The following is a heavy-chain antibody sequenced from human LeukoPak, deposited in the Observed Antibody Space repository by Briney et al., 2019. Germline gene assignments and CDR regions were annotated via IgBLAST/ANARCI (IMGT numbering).Heavy chain of an antibody. CDR1: GYTLTSFG. D-gene: IGHD1-26*01. J-gene: IGHJ4*02. V-gene: IGHV1-18*01. CDR2: ISAYNGNT. Sequence: PLASVKVSCKASGYTLTSFGISWVRQAPGQGLEWMGWISAYNGNTNYAQKLQGRVTMTTDTSTSTAYMELESLRSDDTAVYYCARDQVVGATAGTFDVWGQGTLVTVSS. CDR3: ARDQVVGATAGTFDV.